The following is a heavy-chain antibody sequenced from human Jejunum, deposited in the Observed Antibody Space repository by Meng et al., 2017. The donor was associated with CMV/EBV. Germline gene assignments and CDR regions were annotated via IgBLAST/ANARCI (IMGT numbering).Heavy chain of an antibody. V-gene: IGHV2-5*02. D-gene: IGHD2-2*01. Sequence: QLPLKVSAPTRVKPTTTLTLTCTFSGFSLSTSEGGVGWIRPPPGKALEWLAVIYWDDDKRYSPSLKSRLTITKDTSKNQVVLTLTNMDPVDTATYYCALFTRSWFDPWGQGTLVTVSS. CDR3: ALFTRSWFDP. CDR2: IYWDDDK. J-gene: IGHJ5*02. CDR1: GFSLSTSEGG.